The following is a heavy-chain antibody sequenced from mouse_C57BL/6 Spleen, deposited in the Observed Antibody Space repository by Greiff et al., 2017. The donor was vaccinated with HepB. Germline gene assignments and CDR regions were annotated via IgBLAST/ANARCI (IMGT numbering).Heavy chain of an antibody. CDR3: TREGYDSSWFAY. J-gene: IGHJ3*01. CDR2: ISSGGDYI. Sequence: DVMLVESGEGLVKPGGSLKLSCAASGFTFSSYAMSWVRQTPEKRLEWVAYISSGGDYIYYADTVKGRFTISRDNARNTLYLQMSSLKSEATAMYYCTREGYDSSWFAYWGQGTLVTVSA. V-gene: IGHV5-9-1*02. D-gene: IGHD2-4*01. CDR1: GFTFSSYA.